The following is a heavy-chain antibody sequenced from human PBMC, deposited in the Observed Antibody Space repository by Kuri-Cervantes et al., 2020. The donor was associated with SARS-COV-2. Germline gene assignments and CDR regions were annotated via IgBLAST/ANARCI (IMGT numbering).Heavy chain of an antibody. CDR2: INSDGSST. V-gene: IGHV3-74*01. CDR3: AKDHFGVHDC. J-gene: IGHJ4*02. D-gene: IGHD2-21*01. Sequence: ETLSLTCAASGFTFSSYWMHWVRQAPGKGLVWVSRINSDGSSTSYADSVKGRFTISRDNAKNTLYLQMTSLRSEDTAMYYCAKDHFGVHDCWGQGTLVTVSS. CDR1: GFTFSSYW.